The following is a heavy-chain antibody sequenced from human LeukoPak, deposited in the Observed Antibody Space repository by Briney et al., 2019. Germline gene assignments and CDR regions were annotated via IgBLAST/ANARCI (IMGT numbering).Heavy chain of an antibody. CDR3: AREEVGLAFDY. CDR2: IYYSGST. CDR1: GGSISSYY. J-gene: IGHJ4*02. V-gene: IGHV4-59*01. Sequence: PSETLSLTCTVSGGSISSYYWSWVRQPPGKGLEWIGYIYYSGSTNYNPSLKSRVTISVDTSKNQFSLKLSSATAADTAVYYCAREEVGLAFDYWGQGTLVTVSS.